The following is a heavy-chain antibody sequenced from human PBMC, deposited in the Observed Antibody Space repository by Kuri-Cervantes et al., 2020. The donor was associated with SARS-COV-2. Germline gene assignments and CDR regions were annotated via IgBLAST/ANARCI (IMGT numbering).Heavy chain of an antibody. V-gene: IGHV3-66*01. D-gene: IGHD1-1*01. CDR1: GFTVSSNY. J-gene: IGHJ5*02. CDR3: ARVAKSGWNANNWFDP. Sequence: ETLSLTCAASGFTVSSNYMSWVRRAPGKGLEWVSVIYSGGSTYYADSVKGRFTISRDNSKNTLYLQMNSLRAEDTAVYYCARVAKSGWNANNWFDPWGQGTLVTVSS. CDR2: IYSGGST.